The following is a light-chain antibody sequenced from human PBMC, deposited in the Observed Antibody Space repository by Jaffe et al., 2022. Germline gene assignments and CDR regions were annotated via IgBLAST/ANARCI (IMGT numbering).Light chain of an antibody. V-gene: IGKV4-1*01. CDR3: QQYYSTPPQSIT. J-gene: IGKJ5*01. CDR2: WAS. CDR1: QSVLYSSNNKNY. Sequence: DIVMTQSPDSLAVSLGERATINCKSSQSVLYSSNNKNYLAWYQQKPGQPPKLLIYWASTRESGVPDRFSGSGSGTDFTLTISSLQAEDVAVYYCQQYYSTPPQSITFGQGTRLEIK.